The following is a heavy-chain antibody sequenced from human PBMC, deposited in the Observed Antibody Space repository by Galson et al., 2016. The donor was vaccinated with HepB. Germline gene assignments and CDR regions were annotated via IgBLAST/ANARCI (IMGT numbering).Heavy chain of an antibody. J-gene: IGHJ2*01. CDR1: GYKFGYYW. CDR3: ARQEQLSSLHGYFYV. Sequence: QSGAEVKKSGESLKISCKASGYKFGYYWIGWVRQVPGKGLEWMGIFYPGDSDARYSPSFQGQVTFTADETTSTAYLQWTSLKPSDTAMYYCARQEQLSSLHGYFYVWGRGTLLTVSS. CDR2: FYPGDSDA. V-gene: IGHV5-51*01. D-gene: IGHD1/OR15-1a*01.